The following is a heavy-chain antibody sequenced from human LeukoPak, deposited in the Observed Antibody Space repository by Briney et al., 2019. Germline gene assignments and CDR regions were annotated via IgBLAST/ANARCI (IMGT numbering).Heavy chain of an antibody. V-gene: IGHV4-4*07. Sequence: SETLSLTCTVSGSSFSSSYWSWIRQPAGKGLEWIGRIYASGSTNYNPSFKSRITISVDTSKNQFSLKLSSVTAADTAVYYCSRTPPNTLSYFDYWGQGTLVTVSS. D-gene: IGHD2/OR15-2a*01. CDR3: SRTPPNTLSYFDY. CDR1: GSSFSSSY. CDR2: IYASGST. J-gene: IGHJ4*02.